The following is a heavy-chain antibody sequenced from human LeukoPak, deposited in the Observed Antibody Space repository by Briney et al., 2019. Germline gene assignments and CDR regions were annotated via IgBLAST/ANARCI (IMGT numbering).Heavy chain of an antibody. D-gene: IGHD1-26*01. CDR3: SRESGPFCPFGH. V-gene: IGHV4-4*02. CDR1: GGSITTTNY. CDR2: VSLAGRT. J-gene: IGHJ4*02. Sequence: PSGTLSLTCGVSGGSITTTNYWSWVRQPPGGGLEWIGEVSLAGRTRYNPSLKNRVNISIDESKNHLYLNLASVTAAGTAVYYCSRESGPFCPFGHWGQGTLVAVTS.